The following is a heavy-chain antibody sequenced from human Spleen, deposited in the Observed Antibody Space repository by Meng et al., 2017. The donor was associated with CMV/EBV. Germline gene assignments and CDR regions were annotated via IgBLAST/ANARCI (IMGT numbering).Heavy chain of an antibody. V-gene: IGHV1-8*01. J-gene: IGHJ4*02. CDR3: ARGPSRYYYGSGSYGY. Sequence: GYTFTSYDINWGRQATGQGLEWMGWMNPNSGNTGYAQKFQGRVTMTRNTSISTAYMELSSLRSEDTAVYYCARGPSRYYYGSGSYGYWGQGTLVTVSS. CDR2: MNPNSGNT. CDR1: GYTFTSYD. D-gene: IGHD3-10*01.